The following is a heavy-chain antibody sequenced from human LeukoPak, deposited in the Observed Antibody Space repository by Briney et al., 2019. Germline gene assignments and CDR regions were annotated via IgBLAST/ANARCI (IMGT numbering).Heavy chain of an antibody. J-gene: IGHJ4*02. CDR3: ARARIVVATANYFDL. CDR1: GFTFSSYA. D-gene: IGHD2-21*02. V-gene: IGHV3-30-3*01. Sequence: GGSLRLSCAASGFTFSSYAMHWVRQAPGKGLEWVAVTSYDGSNKYYADSVKGRFTISRDNGKNSLYLQMNSLRDEDTAVYYCARARIVVATANYFDLWGQGTLVTVSS. CDR2: TSYDGSNK.